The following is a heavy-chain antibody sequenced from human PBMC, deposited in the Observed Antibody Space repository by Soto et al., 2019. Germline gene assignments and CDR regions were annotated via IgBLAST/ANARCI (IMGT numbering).Heavy chain of an antibody. CDR2: ISGSGGST. D-gene: IGHD3-22*01. Sequence: EVQLLESGGGLVQPGGSLRLSCAASGFTFSSYAMSWVRQAPGKGLEWVSAISGSGGSTDYADSVKGLFTISRDNSKNTLYLQMNSLRAEDTAVYYCAKDWYYDSSGTIDYWGQGTLVTVSS. CDR3: AKDWYYDSSGTIDY. J-gene: IGHJ4*02. V-gene: IGHV3-23*01. CDR1: GFTFSSYA.